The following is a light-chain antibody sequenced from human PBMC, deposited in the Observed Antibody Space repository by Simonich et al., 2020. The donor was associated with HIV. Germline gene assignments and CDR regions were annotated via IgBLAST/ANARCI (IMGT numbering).Light chain of an antibody. CDR2: KAS. Sequence: DIQRTQSPSTLAASVGERVTITCRASQSIVTWVAWYQQKPGKAPKLLIYKASSLESGVPSTFSGSGSGTEFTLTISSLQPYDFATYYCQQYNSHFPTFGQGTKVEIK. V-gene: IGKV1-5*03. CDR3: QQYNSHFPT. CDR1: QSIVTW. J-gene: IGKJ1*01.